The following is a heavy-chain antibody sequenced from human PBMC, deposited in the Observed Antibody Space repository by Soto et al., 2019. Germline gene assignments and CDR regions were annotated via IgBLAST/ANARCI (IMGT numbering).Heavy chain of an antibody. CDR1: GGSISSYY. D-gene: IGHD1-1*01. CDR3: ARVTTGTTSDGERRRHSKGQQYHYYGMDV. V-gene: IGHV4-59*01. J-gene: IGHJ6*02. CDR2: IYYSGST. Sequence: SETLSLSCTVSGGSISSYYWSCIRQPPGKGLEWIGYIYYSGSTNYNPSLKSRVTISVDTSKNQFSLKLSSVTAADTAVYYCARVTTGTTSDGERRRHSKGQQYHYYGMDVWGQGTKVTVSS.